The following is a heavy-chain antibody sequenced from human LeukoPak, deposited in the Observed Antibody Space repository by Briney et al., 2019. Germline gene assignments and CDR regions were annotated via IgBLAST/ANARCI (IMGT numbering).Heavy chain of an antibody. V-gene: IGHV3-66*02. CDR1: GFTVSSNY. J-gene: IGHJ4*02. Sequence: PGGFLRLSCAASGFTVSSNYMSWVRQAPGKGLEWVSVIYSGGSTYYADSVKGRFTISRDNSKNTLYLQMNSLRAEDTAVYYCARSRTIFGVVRWYFDYWGQGTMVTVSS. CDR2: IYSGGST. D-gene: IGHD3-3*01. CDR3: ARSRTIFGVVRWYFDY.